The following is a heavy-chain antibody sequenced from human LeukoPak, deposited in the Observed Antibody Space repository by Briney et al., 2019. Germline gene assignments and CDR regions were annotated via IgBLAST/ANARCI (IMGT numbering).Heavy chain of an antibody. CDR1: GFTLSTYP. D-gene: IGHD3-16*01. V-gene: IGHV3-23*01. J-gene: IGHJ4*02. CDR2: MSGSGGNT. Sequence: QSGGSLRLSCAASGFTLSTYPMSWVRQAQGKGLEWVSGMSGSGGNTYYADFVKGRFTISRDNSKNTLYLQMNTLRAEDTAIYYCAKDSLPSYGGYFDFWGQGTLVTVSS. CDR3: AKDSLPSYGGYFDF.